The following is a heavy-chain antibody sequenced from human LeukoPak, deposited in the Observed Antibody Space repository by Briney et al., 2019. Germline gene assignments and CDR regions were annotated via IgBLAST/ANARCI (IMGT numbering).Heavy chain of an antibody. V-gene: IGHV3-15*01. J-gene: IGHJ4*02. CDR3: RGSDWTRVFDY. CDR1: GFSFSDAW. D-gene: IGHD2-21*01. CDR2: IKSTTDGGTI. Sequence: GGSLRLSRAASGFSFSDAWMSWVRQAPGKGLEWVGRIKSTTDGGTIDYGAPVKGRFTISRDDSKNTLYLQMNSLKTEDTALYYCRGSDWTRVFDYWGQGILVTVSS.